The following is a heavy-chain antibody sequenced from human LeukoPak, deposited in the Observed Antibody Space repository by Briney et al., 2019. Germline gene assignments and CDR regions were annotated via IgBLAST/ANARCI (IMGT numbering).Heavy chain of an antibody. CDR2: ISSNSSYM. J-gene: IGHJ4*02. CDR1: GFTFSSYS. Sequence: PGGSLRLSCAASGFTFSSYSMNWVRQAPGRGLEWVSSISSNSSYMYYADSVRGRFTISRDNAKNSLFLQMNSLRAEDTSVYYCATSAGPNTYYYDSSGYYAYWGQGTLVTVSS. V-gene: IGHV3-21*01. CDR3: ATSAGPNTYYYDSSGYYAY. D-gene: IGHD3-22*01.